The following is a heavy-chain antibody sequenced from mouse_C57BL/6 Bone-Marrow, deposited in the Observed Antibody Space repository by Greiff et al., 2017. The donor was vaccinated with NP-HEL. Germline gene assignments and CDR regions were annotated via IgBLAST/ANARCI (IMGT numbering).Heavy chain of an antibody. CDR2: IWGDGST. CDR1: GFSLTSYG. CDR3: AKVFYSNCVAY. V-gene: IGHV2-3*01. D-gene: IGHD2-5*01. Sequence: VQLKESGPGLVAPSQRLSIPCTVSGFSLTSYGVSWVRQPPGKGLEWLGVIWGDGSTNYHSAPISRLSISKNNSKSKVILKLNSLQTNDTATYYCAKVFYSNCVAYWGQGTLVTVSA. J-gene: IGHJ3*01.